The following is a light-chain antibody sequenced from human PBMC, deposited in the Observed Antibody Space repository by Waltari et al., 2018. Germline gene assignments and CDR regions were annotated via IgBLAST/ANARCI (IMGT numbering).Light chain of an antibody. V-gene: IGLV7-46*01. CDR1: TGAVTSGHY. CDR2: DSY. CDR3: WLAYTGGILV. J-gene: IGLJ2*01. Sequence: QAVVTQEPSLTVSPGGTVTLTCGSSTGAVTSGHYPYWLQQKPGQAPRTLIYDSYIKPPGTPARCSASLVGGKAFLTRSGAQAEDEAKYYCWLAYTGGILVFGGGTELAVL.